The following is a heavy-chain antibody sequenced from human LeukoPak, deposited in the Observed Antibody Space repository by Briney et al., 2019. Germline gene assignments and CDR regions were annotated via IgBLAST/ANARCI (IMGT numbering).Heavy chain of an antibody. Sequence: SETLSLTCTVSGSSIRNYYWSWIRQPPGKGLEWIGYIYHSGSSNYNPSLKSRVTISTDTSKNQFSLNLISMTAADTAVYYCARLDRGLAVAGFDYWGQGTLVTVSS. CDR1: GSSIRNYY. CDR2: IYHSGSS. D-gene: IGHD6-19*01. CDR3: ARLDRGLAVAGFDY. J-gene: IGHJ4*02. V-gene: IGHV4-59*01.